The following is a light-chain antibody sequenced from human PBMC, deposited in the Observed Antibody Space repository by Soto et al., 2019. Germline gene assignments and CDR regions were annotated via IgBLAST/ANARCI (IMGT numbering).Light chain of an antibody. CDR1: QSVSSSY. CDR3: QQYGSSPLT. V-gene: IGKV3-20*01. CDR2: GAS. Sequence: EIVLTQSPGTLSLSPGERATLSCRASQSVSSSYLAWYQQRPGRAPRLLIYGASSRATGIPDRFSGSGSGTDFTLTISRLEPEDFAGYYCQQYGSSPLTFGGGTKVEI. J-gene: IGKJ4*01.